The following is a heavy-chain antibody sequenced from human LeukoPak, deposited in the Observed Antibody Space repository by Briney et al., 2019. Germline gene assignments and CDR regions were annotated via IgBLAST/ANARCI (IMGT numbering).Heavy chain of an antibody. CDR1: GFTFSRYW. V-gene: IGHV3-7*04. CDR2: IKQDGSEK. J-gene: IGHJ4*02. Sequence: GGSLRLSCAVSGFTFSRYWMSWVRQAPGKGLEWVANIKQDGSEKYYVDSVKGRFTISRDDAKDSLYLQMNSLRAEDTAVYYCARGRSHFDYWGQGTLVTVSS. CDR3: ARGRSHFDY.